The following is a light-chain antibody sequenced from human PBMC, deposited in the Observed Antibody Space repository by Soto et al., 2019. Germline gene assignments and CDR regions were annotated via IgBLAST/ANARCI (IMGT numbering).Light chain of an antibody. J-gene: IGKJ1*01. CDR3: QQYNADSPWT. CDR2: DAS. V-gene: IGKV1-5*01. CDR1: QSISYW. Sequence: DIQMTQSPSTLSASVGDRVTITCRASQSISYWLAWYQQKPGKAPKLLIYDASGLESGVPARFSGSGSGTEFTLTISSLQPDDFATYYCQQYNADSPWTFGPGTKVDIK.